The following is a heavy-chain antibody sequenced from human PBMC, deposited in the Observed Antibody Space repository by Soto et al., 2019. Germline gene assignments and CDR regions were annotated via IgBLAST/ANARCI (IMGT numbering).Heavy chain of an antibody. Sequence: QVQLVESGGGVVQPGRSLRLSCAASGFTFSSYGMHWVRQAPGKGLEWVAVISYDGSNKYYADSVKGRFTISRDNSKNTLYLQMNSLRAEDTAVYYCAKDNRRDSVYMDVWGKGTTVTVSS. J-gene: IGHJ6*03. CDR1: GFTFSSYG. D-gene: IGHD3-10*01. CDR3: AKDNRRDSVYMDV. CDR2: ISYDGSNK. V-gene: IGHV3-30*18.